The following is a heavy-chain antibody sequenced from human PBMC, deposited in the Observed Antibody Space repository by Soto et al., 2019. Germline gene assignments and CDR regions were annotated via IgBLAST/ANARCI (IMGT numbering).Heavy chain of an antibody. CDR1: GFTFDDYA. J-gene: IGHJ4*02. D-gene: IGHD3-3*01. CDR3: AKDGGFLEWNNYFDY. V-gene: IGHV3-9*01. Sequence: GGSLRLSCAASGFTFDDYAMHWVRQAPGKGLEWVSGISWNSGSIGYADSVKGRFTISRDNAKNSLYLQMNSLRAEDTALYYCAKDGGFLEWNNYFDYWGQGTLVTVSS. CDR2: ISWNSGSI.